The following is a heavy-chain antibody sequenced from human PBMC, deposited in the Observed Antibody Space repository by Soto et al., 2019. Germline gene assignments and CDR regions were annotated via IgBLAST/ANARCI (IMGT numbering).Heavy chain of an antibody. Sequence: EVQLVESGGGLVQPGGSLRLSCAASGFTVSSNYMSWVRQAPGKGLEWVSVIYSGGSTYYADSVKGRFTISRDNSKNTLYLQMNSLSAEDTAVYYCARDKKLYYGSGSYFFDYWGQGTLVTVSS. V-gene: IGHV3-66*01. D-gene: IGHD3-10*01. CDR2: IYSGGST. CDR3: ARDKKLYYGSGSYFFDY. J-gene: IGHJ4*02. CDR1: GFTVSSNY.